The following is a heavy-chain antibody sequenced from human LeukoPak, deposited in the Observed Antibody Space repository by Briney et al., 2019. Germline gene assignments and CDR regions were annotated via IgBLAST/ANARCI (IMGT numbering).Heavy chain of an antibody. J-gene: IGHJ4*02. V-gene: IGHV3-21*04. Sequence: GGSLRLSCAASGFTFSSYSMNWVRQAPGKGLEWVSSISSSSSYIYYADSVKGRFTISRDNAKNSLYLQMNSLRAEDTAVYYCAKDHPTGDELDYFDYWGQGTLVTVSS. CDR3: AKDHPTGDELDYFDY. D-gene: IGHD7-27*01. CDR1: GFTFSSYS. CDR2: ISSSSSYI.